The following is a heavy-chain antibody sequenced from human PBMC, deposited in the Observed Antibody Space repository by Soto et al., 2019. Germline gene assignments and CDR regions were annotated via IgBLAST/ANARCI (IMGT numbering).Heavy chain of an antibody. CDR1: GGSIGSSFYY. D-gene: IGHD1-26*01. J-gene: IGHJ4*02. Sequence: PSETLSLTCTVSGGSIGSSFYYWGWIRQPPGMGLEWIGTIYYSGSTNYNPALQSRVTISIDTSKNQFSLNLSSVTAADTAVYYCARHVRGATWAYFDFWGQGTLVTVS. V-gene: IGHV4-39*01. CDR2: IYYSGST. CDR3: ARHVRGATWAYFDF.